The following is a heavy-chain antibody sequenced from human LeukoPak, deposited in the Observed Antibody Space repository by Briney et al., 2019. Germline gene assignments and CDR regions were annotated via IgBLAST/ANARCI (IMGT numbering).Heavy chain of an antibody. Sequence: GGSLRPSCEGSEFTFSNYAMSWVRQAPGKVMEWVSTISGSGADTYYADSMKGRFTVSRDNSKNTLYLHMNSLRAEDTAVYYCAKNSYSGTVSLWDFWGQGTMVTVSS. CDR2: ISGSGADT. D-gene: IGHD1-26*01. J-gene: IGHJ3*01. CDR3: AKNSYSGTVSLWDF. V-gene: IGHV3-23*01. CDR1: EFTFSNYA.